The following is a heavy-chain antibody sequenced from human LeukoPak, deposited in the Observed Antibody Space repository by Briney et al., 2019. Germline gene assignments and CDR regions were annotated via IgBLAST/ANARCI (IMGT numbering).Heavy chain of an antibody. CDR3: ARAGIAADFDY. D-gene: IGHD6-25*01. V-gene: IGHV3-21*01. Sequence: PGGSLRLSCAASGFTFSSYSMNWVRQAPGKGLEWVSSISSSSSYTYYADSVKGRFTISRDNAKNSLYLQMNSLRAEDTAVYYCARAGIAADFDYWGQGTLVTVSS. CDR1: GFTFSSYS. J-gene: IGHJ4*02. CDR2: ISSSSSYT.